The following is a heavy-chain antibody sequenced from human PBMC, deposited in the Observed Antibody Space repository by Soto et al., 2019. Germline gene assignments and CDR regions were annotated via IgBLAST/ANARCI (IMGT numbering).Heavy chain of an antibody. CDR3: ARGSFSSGWYKSSYYGMDV. CDR1: GDSVSSNSAA. J-gene: IGHJ6*02. Sequence: SQTLSLTCXISGDSVSSNSAAWNWIRQSPSRGLEWLGRTYYRSKWYDDYAVSVKGRITITPDTSKNQFSLQLNSVTPEDTAVYYCARGSFSSGWYKSSYYGMDVWGQGPTVTASS. CDR2: TYYRSKWYD. D-gene: IGHD6-19*01. V-gene: IGHV6-1*01.